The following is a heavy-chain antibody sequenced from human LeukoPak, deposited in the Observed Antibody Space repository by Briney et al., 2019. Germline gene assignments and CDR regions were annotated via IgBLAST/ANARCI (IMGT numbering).Heavy chain of an antibody. V-gene: IGHV4-39*07. D-gene: IGHD1-26*01. CDR1: GDSVSSSNYY. Sequence: SETLSLTCTVFGDSVSSSNYYWAWFRQPPGKGLDWIGSLHYDGRTNYSPSLKSRVTMSVDTSKNLFSLKVSSVTAADTAVYYCARGRSNYYGMDVWGQGTTVTVSS. CDR2: LHYDGRT. CDR3: ARGRSNYYGMDV. J-gene: IGHJ6*02.